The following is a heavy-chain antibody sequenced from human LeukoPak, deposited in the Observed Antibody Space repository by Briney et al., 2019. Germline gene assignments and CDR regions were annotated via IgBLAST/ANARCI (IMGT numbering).Heavy chain of an antibody. J-gene: IGHJ2*01. Sequence: SETLSLTCTVSGGSISSYYWSWIRQPPGKGLEWIGEINHSGSTNYNPSLKSRVTISVDTSKNQFSLKLSSVTAADTAVYYCARAGMVRGVIINYWYFDLWGRGTLVTVSS. CDR2: INHSGST. CDR3: ARAGMVRGVIINYWYFDL. D-gene: IGHD3-10*01. CDR1: GGSISSYY. V-gene: IGHV4-34*01.